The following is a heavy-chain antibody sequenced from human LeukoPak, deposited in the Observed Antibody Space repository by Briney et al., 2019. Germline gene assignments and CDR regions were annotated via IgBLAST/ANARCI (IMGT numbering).Heavy chain of an antibody. CDR2: ISGSGHNT. CDR1: GFTFRSYA. V-gene: IGHV3-23*01. Sequence: GGSLRLSCAASGFTFRSYAMTWVRQAPGKGLEWVSAISGSGHNTYYADSVKGRFTISRDNSKNTVYLQMNSLRAEDTALYYCAKWREGTMVYFDYWGQGTLVTVSS. D-gene: IGHD3-10*01. J-gene: IGHJ4*02. CDR3: AKWREGTMVYFDY.